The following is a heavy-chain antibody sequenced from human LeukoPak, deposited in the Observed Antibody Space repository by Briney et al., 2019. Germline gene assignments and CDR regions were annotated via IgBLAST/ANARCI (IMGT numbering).Heavy chain of an antibody. Sequence: SETPSLTCAVSGGSISSGGYSWSWIRQPPGKGLEWIGYIYYSGSTYYNPSPKSRVTISVDTSKNQFSLKLSSVTAADTAVYYCARGYGSSSAYFDYWGQGTLVTVSS. CDR1: GGSISSGGYS. D-gene: IGHD6-6*01. J-gene: IGHJ4*02. CDR2: IYYSGST. V-gene: IGHV4-30-4*07. CDR3: ARGYGSSSAYFDY.